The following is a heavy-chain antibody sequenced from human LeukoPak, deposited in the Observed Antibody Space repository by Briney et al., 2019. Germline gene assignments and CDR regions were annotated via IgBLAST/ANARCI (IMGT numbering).Heavy chain of an antibody. J-gene: IGHJ3*02. CDR2: ISPDKT. V-gene: IGHV3-23*01. D-gene: IGHD3-3*02. CDR1: GLSFSTNP. CDR3: VKEHVDRAFTRSFEI. Sequence: GGSLRLSCTASGLSFSTNPMSWVRQAPGKGLEWVSAISPDKTYYAHSVKGRLTIPRHNYNNTVNLHMNRPRAENTAIYYCVKEHVDRAFTRSFEIWGQGIVVTVSS.